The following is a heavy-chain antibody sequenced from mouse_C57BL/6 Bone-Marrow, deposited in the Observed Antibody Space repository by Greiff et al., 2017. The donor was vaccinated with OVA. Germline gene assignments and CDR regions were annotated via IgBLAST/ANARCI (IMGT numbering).Heavy chain of an antibody. J-gene: IGHJ2*01. V-gene: IGHV5-6*02. D-gene: IGHD1-1*01. Sequence: EVKLVESGGDLVKPGGSLKLSCAASGFTFSSYGMSWVRQTPDKRLEWVATISSGGSYTYYPDSVKGRFTISRDNAKNTLYLQMSSLKSEDTAMYYCARRDTTVEDYFDYWGQGTTLTVSS. CDR1: GFTFSSYG. CDR2: ISSGGSYT. CDR3: ARRDTTVEDYFDY.